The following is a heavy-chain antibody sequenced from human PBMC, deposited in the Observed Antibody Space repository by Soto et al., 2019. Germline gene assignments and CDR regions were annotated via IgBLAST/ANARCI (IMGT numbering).Heavy chain of an antibody. J-gene: IGHJ6*02. CDR3: ARARRITIFGLVTGHYGMDV. V-gene: IGHV1-69*13. D-gene: IGHD3-3*01. Sequence: GASVKVSCKASGGTFSSYAISWVRQAPGQGLEWMGGIIPIFGTANYAQKFQGRVTITADESTSTAYMELSSLRSEDTAAYYCARARRITIFGLVTGHYGMDVWGQGTTVTVSS. CDR1: GGTFSSYA. CDR2: IIPIFGTA.